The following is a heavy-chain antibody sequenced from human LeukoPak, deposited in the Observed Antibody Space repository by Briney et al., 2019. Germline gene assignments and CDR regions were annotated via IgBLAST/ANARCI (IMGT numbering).Heavy chain of an antibody. D-gene: IGHD3-10*01. J-gene: IGHJ5*02. CDR1: GFTFSSYA. CDR2: ISYDGSNK. V-gene: IGHV3-30*04. CDR3: ARDQYYYGSGSGVDP. Sequence: PGGSLRLSCAASGFTFSSYAMHWVRQAPGKGLEWVAVISYDGSNKYYADSVKGRFTISRDNSKNTLYLQMNSLRAEDTAVYYCARDQYYYGSGSGVDPWGQGTLVTVSS.